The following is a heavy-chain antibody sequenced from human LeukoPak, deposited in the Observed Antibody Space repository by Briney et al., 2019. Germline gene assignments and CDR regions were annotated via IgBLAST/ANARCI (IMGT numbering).Heavy chain of an antibody. J-gene: IGHJ4*02. D-gene: IGHD3-3*01. CDR1: GDSISSRSYY. Sequence: SETLSLACTVSGDSISSRSYYWGWIRQPPGKGLEWIGSIYCSGSTYYNPSLKSRVTISVDTSKNQFSLKLSSVTAADTAVYYCARGLGVKFGVVSLGRAPRFDYWGQGTLVTVSS. CDR2: IYCSGST. CDR3: ARGLGVKFGVVSLGRAPRFDY. V-gene: IGHV4-39*07.